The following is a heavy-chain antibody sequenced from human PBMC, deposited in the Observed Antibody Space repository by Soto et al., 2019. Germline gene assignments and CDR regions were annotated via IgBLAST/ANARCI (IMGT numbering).Heavy chain of an antibody. CDR2: ISYDGSNK. Sequence: GGSLRLSCAASGFTFSSYGMHWVRQAPGKGLEWVAVISYDGSNKHYADSVKGRFTISRDNSKNTLYLQMNSLRAEDTAVYYCAKDRVRYYYDSSGYYLDYWGQGTLVTVSS. CDR3: AKDRVRYYYDSSGYYLDY. V-gene: IGHV3-30*18. J-gene: IGHJ4*02. CDR1: GFTFSSYG. D-gene: IGHD3-22*01.